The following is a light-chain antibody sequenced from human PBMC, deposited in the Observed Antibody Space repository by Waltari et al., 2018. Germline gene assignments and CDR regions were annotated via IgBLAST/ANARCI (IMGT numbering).Light chain of an antibody. V-gene: IGLV1-44*01. CDR3: ASWDDTLNGLWV. CDR1: RPKIGRNS. Sequence: QSVLTQPPSASGTPGQKVTISCSGSRPKIGRNSVSWYQQVPGTAPKLITFTNNQRSSGVPDRFSASKSGTSASLAISGLQSEDEADYYCASWDDTLNGLWVFGGGTSLTVL. CDR2: TNN. J-gene: IGLJ3*02.